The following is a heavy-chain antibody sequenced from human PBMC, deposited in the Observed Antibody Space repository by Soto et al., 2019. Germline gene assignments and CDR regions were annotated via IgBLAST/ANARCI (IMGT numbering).Heavy chain of an antibody. CDR3: ARGGISHWAYFYYMDV. CDR2: INHLGSI. J-gene: IGHJ6*03. D-gene: IGHD2-21*01. V-gene: IGHV4-34*01. Sequence: LETLPLTCVVSGGSLSDYFWSWIRQPPGMALEWIGEINHLGSINYNPSLKSRVTMSVDTSKNQFSLTLNSVTAADTATYYCARGGISHWAYFYYMDVWDRGTTVTVSS. CDR1: GGSLSDYF.